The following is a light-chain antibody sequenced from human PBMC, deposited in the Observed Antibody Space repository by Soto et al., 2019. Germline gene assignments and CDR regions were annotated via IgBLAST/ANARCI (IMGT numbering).Light chain of an antibody. CDR2: DAS. J-gene: IGKJ5*01. V-gene: IGKV1-9*01. Sequence: IQVTQWPSLLSASEGDRVTIPCRASQSIXSHLLWYQQKPGKAPKLLXDDASTLQSGVPSRFSGSGSGTDFTLTISRLQPEYFATYYCLQVKSVPITFGQGTRLEIK. CDR3: LQVKSVPIT. CDR1: QSIXSH.